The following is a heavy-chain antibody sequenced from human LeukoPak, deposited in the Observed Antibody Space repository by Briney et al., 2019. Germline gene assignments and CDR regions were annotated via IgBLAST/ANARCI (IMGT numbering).Heavy chain of an antibody. D-gene: IGHD3-22*01. V-gene: IGHV3-21*01. Sequence: GGSLRLSCAASGFTFSSYSMNWVRQAPGKGLERVSSISSSSSYIYYADSVKGRFTISRDNAKNSLYLQMNSLRAEDTAVYYCARDIPYYYDSSGYYAPVDWGQGTLVTVSS. CDR1: GFTFSSYS. CDR3: ARDIPYYYDSSGYYAPVD. J-gene: IGHJ4*02. CDR2: ISSSSSYI.